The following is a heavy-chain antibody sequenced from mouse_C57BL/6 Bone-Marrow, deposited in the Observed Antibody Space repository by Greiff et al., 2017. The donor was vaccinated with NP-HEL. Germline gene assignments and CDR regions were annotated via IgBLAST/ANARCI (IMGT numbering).Heavy chain of an antibody. Sequence: VQVVESGAELVRPGASVTLSCKASGYTFTDYEMHWVKQTPVHGLEWIGAIDPETGGTAYNQKFKGKAILTADKSSSTAYMELRSLTSEDSAVYYCTRPIYDGYYDYWGQGTTLTVSS. CDR2: IDPETGGT. CDR3: TRPIYDGYYDY. J-gene: IGHJ2*01. CDR1: GYTFTDYE. V-gene: IGHV1-15*01. D-gene: IGHD2-3*01.